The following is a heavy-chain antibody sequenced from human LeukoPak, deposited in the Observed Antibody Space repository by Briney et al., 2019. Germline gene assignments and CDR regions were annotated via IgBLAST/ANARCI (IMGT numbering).Heavy chain of an antibody. Sequence: GASVKVSCKASGYTFTSYAMNWVRQAPGQGLEWMGWINTNTGNPTYAQGFTGRFVFSLDTSVSTAYLQISSLKAEDTAVYYCARTTSSWYGGEGNWFDPWGQGTLVTVSS. J-gene: IGHJ5*02. CDR3: ARTTSSWYGGEGNWFDP. CDR2: INTNTGNP. V-gene: IGHV7-4-1*02. CDR1: GYTFTSYA. D-gene: IGHD6-13*01.